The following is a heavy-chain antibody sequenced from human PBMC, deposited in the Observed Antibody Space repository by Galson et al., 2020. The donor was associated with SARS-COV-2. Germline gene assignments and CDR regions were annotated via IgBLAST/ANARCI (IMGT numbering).Heavy chain of an antibody. CDR3: ASYSGPFDAFDI. J-gene: IGHJ3*02. Sequence: ASVKVSCKASGYTFTSYGISWVRQAPGQGLEWMGWISAYNGNTNYAQKLQGRVTMTTDTSTSTAYMELRGLRSDDTAVYYCASYSGPFDAFDIWGQGTMVTVSS. D-gene: IGHD2-21*01. CDR2: ISAYNGNT. CDR1: GYTFTSYG. V-gene: IGHV1-18*01.